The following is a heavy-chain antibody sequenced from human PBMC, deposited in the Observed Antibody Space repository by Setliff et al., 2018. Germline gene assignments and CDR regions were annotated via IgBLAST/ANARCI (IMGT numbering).Heavy chain of an antibody. D-gene: IGHD3-22*01. CDR1: GGSIDSSF. V-gene: IGHV4-59*13. CDR2: KFIRGDT. J-gene: IGHJ2*01. CDR3: ARAVDSSSYFPFWYFDL. Sequence: PSETLSLTCTVSGGSIDSSFWNWICQSPEKGLEWIGYKFIRGDTNSNPSPSRRLTMSMKTSRSQFSPNLTSVTAADTAIYFCARAVDSSSYFPFWYFDLWGCGTLVTSPQ.